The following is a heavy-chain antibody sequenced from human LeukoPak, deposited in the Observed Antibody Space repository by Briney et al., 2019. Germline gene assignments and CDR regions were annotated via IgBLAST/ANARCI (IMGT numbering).Heavy chain of an antibody. D-gene: IGHD3-22*01. CDR3: ARHMYDRSGRPFDY. CDR1: GGSIRSSTDY. Sequence: PSETLSLTCTVSGGSIRSSTDYWDWIRQPPGKGLEWIGSLYYSGSTDYSPSLKSRVSISVDTSKNQFSLKLTSVTAADTAVYYCARHMYDRSGRPFDYWGQGTLVTVSS. J-gene: IGHJ4*02. CDR2: LYYSGST. V-gene: IGHV4-39*01.